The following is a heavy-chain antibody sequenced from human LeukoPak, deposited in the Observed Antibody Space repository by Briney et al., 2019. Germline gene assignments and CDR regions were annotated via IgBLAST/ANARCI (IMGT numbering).Heavy chain of an antibody. CDR3: AKNVDTAMVTES. Sequence: GGSLRLSCAASGFTFSSYAMSWVRQAPGKGLEWVSAISGRGGSTYYADSVKGWFTISRDNSKNTLYLQMKSLRAEDTAVYYCAKNVDTAMVTESWGQGTLVTVSS. V-gene: IGHV3-23*01. J-gene: IGHJ4*02. CDR1: GFTFSSYA. CDR2: ISGRGGST. D-gene: IGHD5-18*01.